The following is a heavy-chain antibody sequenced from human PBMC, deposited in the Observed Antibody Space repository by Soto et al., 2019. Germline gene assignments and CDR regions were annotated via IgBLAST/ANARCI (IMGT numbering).Heavy chain of an antibody. CDR3: ARDGRSESRFDY. CDR1: GGSVSSGSYY. Sequence: SSETLSLTCTVSGGSVSSGSYYWSWIRQPPGKGLEWIGYIYYSGSTNYNPSLKSRVTISVDTSKNQFSLKLSSVTAADTAVYYCARDGRSESRFDYWGQGTLVTVSS. J-gene: IGHJ4*02. V-gene: IGHV4-61*01. CDR2: IYYSGST.